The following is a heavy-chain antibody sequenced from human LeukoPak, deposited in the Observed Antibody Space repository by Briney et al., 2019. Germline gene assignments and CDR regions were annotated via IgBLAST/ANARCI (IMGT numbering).Heavy chain of an antibody. CDR3: ARKRDAFDI. CDR2: IYYSGST. V-gene: IGHV4-59*08. J-gene: IGHJ3*02. CDR1: GGSISSYY. Sequence: SETLSLTCTVSGGSISSYYWSWIRQPPGKGLEWIGYIYYSGSTNYNPSLKSRVTISVDTSKNQFSLKLSSVTAADTAVYYCARKRDAFDIWGQGTMVTVSS.